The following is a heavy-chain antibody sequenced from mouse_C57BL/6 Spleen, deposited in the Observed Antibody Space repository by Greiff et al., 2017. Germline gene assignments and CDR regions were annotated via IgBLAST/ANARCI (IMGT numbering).Heavy chain of an antibody. CDR1: GYSITSDY. V-gene: IGHV3-8*01. J-gene: IGHJ4*01. CDR3: ERYRDGSRAYYAMDY. Sequence: EVKLQESGPGLAKPSQTLSLTCSVTGYSITSDYWNWIRKFPGNKLEYMGYISYSGSTYYNPSLKSRISITRDTSKNQYYLQLNSVTTEDTATYYCERYRDGSRAYYAMDYWGQGTSVTVSS. D-gene: IGHD1-1*01. CDR2: ISYSGST.